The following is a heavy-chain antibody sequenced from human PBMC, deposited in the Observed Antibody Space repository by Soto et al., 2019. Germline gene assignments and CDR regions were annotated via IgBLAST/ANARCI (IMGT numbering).Heavy chain of an antibody. CDR1: GGSFSGYY. J-gene: IGHJ6*02. CDR2: INHSGST. D-gene: IGHD2-15*01. CDR3: ARLGKILGYCSGGSCYAWNYYYYGMDV. V-gene: IGHV4-34*01. Sequence: SETLSLTCAVYGGSFSGYYWSWIRQPPGKGLEWIGEINHSGSTNYNPSLKSRVTISVDTSKNQFSLKLSSVTAADTAVYHCARLGKILGYCSGGSCYAWNYYYYGMDVWGRGTTVTVSS.